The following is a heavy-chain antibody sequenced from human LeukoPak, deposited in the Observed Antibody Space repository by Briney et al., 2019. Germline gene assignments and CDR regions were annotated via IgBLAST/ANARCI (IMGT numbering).Heavy chain of an antibody. D-gene: IGHD3-9*01. V-gene: IGHV3-23*01. J-gene: IGHJ3*02. Sequence: GGSLRLSCAASGFTITNCALTWVRQTPGKGLEWVSTISGSSDSAYYADSVKGRFTIPRDTSKNTMYLQMNSLRAEDTAVYYCAKGFDYDILNAFDIWGQGTMVTVSS. CDR2: ISGSSDSA. CDR1: GFTITNCA. CDR3: AKGFDYDILNAFDI.